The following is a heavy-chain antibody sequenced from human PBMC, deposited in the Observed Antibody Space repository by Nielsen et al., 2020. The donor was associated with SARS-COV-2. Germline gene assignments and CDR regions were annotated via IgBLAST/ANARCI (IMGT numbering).Heavy chain of an antibody. Sequence: ASVKVSCKASGYTFTSYAMNWVRQAPGQGLEWMGWINTNTGNPTYAQGFTGRFVFSLDTSVSTAYLQISSLKAEDTAVYYCASGKIYDILTGFDYWGQGTLVTVSS. CDR1: GYTFTSYA. CDR2: INTNTGNP. CDR3: ASGKIYDILTGFDY. J-gene: IGHJ4*02. D-gene: IGHD3-9*01. V-gene: IGHV7-4-1*02.